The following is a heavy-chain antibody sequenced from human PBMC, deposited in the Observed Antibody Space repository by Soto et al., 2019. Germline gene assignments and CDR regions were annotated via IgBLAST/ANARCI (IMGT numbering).Heavy chain of an antibody. D-gene: IGHD5-12*01. CDR2: IQYSGNT. CDR1: SDSIRSSDYY. CDR3: VRGGGYDPFDY. V-gene: IGHV4-30-4*08. J-gene: IGHJ4*02. Sequence: TLSLTFTVSSDSIRSSDYYWSWIRQAPGQGLEWIGYIQYSGNTYYNPSLNNRVVISLDTSKKQFSLNLSSVTAADRAVYYCVRGGGYDPFDYWGQGVLVTVSS.